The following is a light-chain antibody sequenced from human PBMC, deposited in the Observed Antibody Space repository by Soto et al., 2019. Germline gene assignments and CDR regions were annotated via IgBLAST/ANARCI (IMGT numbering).Light chain of an antibody. Sequence: QSALTQPPSASGSPGQSVTISCTGTSSDVGGYNYVSWYQQHPGKAPKLMIYEVSKRPSGVPDRFSGSKSGNTASLTVSVLQYEDEDDYYCSSYAGSNNSVFGTGTKVTVL. J-gene: IGLJ1*01. CDR1: SSDVGGYNY. V-gene: IGLV2-8*01. CDR2: EVS. CDR3: SSYAGSNNSV.